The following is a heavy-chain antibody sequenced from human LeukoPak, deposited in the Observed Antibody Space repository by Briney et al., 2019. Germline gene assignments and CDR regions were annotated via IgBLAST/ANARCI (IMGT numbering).Heavy chain of an antibody. Sequence: GGSLRLSCTASGFTFGDYAMSWVRQAPGKGLEWVSALTNSGGSGGVTYYADSVKGRFIISRDNSKSTLYLQLSSLRAEDTAVYYCAKAMSTDHYDSRGFYRVDFDSWGQGTLVTVSS. CDR3: AKAMSTDHYDSRGFYRVDFDS. J-gene: IGHJ4*02. CDR1: GFTFGDYA. CDR2: LTNSGGSGGVT. V-gene: IGHV3-23*01. D-gene: IGHD3-22*01.